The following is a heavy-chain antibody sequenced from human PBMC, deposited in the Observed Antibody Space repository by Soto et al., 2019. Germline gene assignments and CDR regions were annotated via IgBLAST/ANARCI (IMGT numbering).Heavy chain of an antibody. Sequence: QVQLVESGGGVVQPGRSLILSCAASGFTFSYYAMHWVRQVPGKGLEWVAVISYEGSNKYHADSVKGRFTISRDNSKNTTSLQMNGLGSEDTAVYYCAIREGDVVVGEHELDIWGKEPMLTVP. D-gene: IGHD2-15*01. CDR1: GFTFSYYA. CDR3: AIREGDVVVGEHELDI. CDR2: ISYEGSNK. V-gene: IGHV3-30-3*01. J-gene: IGHJ3*02.